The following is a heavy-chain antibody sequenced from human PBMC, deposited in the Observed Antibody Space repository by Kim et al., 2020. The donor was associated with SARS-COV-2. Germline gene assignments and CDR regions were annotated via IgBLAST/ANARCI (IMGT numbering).Heavy chain of an antibody. D-gene: IGHD2-2*01. V-gene: IGHV1-3*01. CDR1: GYTFTSYA. CDR2: INAGNGNT. CDR3: ARDVVPAAINGMDV. Sequence: ASVKVSCKASGYTFTSYAMHWVRQAPGQRLEWMGWINAGNGNTKYSQKFQGRVTITRDTSASTAYMELSSLRSEDTAVYYCARDVVPAAINGMDVWGQGTTVTVSS. J-gene: IGHJ6*02.